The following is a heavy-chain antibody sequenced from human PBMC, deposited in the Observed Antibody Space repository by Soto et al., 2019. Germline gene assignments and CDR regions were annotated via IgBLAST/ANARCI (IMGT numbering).Heavy chain of an antibody. J-gene: IGHJ6*03. Sequence: GSSVKVSCKASGYTFTSYDINWVRQATGRGLEWMGWMNPNSGNTGYAQKFQGRVTMTRNTSISTAYMELSSLRSEDTAVYYCARLTRFLEWNYYYYYMDVWGKGTTVTVSS. CDR1: GYTFTSYD. CDR2: MNPNSGNT. V-gene: IGHV1-8*01. CDR3: ARLTRFLEWNYYYYYMDV. D-gene: IGHD3-3*01.